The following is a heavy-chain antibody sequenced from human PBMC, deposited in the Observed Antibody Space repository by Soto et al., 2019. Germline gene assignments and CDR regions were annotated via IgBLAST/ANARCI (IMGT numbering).Heavy chain of an antibody. J-gene: IGHJ6*02. CDR3: AKDDKHYDILTGYPLGDYYGMDV. Sequence: PGGSLRLSCAASGFTFSSYAMHWVRQAPGKGLEWVAVISYDGSNKYYADSVKGRFTISRDNSKNTLYLQMNSLRAEDTAVYYCAKDDKHYDILTGYPLGDYYGMDVWGQGTTVTVSS. CDR2: ISYDGSNK. CDR1: GFTFSSYA. D-gene: IGHD3-9*01. V-gene: IGHV3-30*04.